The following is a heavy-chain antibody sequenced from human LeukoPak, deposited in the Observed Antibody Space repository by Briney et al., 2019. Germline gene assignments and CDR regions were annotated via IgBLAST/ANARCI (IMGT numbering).Heavy chain of an antibody. V-gene: IGHV3-30-3*01. CDR1: GFTFSSYA. D-gene: IGHD2-21*01. Sequence: PGRSLRLSCAASGFTFSSYAMHWVRQAPGKGLEWVAVISYDGSNKYYADSVKGRFTISRDNSKNTLYLQMISLRAEDTAVYYCARGGVVVAFYYFDYWGQGTLVTVSS. J-gene: IGHJ4*02. CDR2: ISYDGSNK. CDR3: ARGGVVVAFYYFDY.